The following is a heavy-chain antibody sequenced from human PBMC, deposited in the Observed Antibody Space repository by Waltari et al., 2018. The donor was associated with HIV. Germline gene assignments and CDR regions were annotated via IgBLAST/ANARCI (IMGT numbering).Heavy chain of an antibody. CDR3: ASARETMGLDFDS. J-gene: IGHJ4*02. Sequence: QVQLVQSGDEVKKPGSSVKVSCKHSGGAFSSYAINWVRKAPGQGLEGVGRIIPTTNTPSNAQQDQGRVRITADKSTSTAYMELTSLRAGDTAVYYGASARETMGLDFDSWGLETLVTVAS. CDR1: GGAFSSYA. CDR2: IIPTTNTP. V-gene: IGHV1-69*08. D-gene: IGHD6-19*01.